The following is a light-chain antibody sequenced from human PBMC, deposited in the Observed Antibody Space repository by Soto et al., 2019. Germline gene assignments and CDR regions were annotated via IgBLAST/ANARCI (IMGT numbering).Light chain of an antibody. CDR2: AAS. Sequence: DIQMTQSPSSLSASVGDRVTITCRARQGINNYLAWYQQKPWKVPKLLIYAASTLQSGVPSRLSGSGSGTDFTLTISNLQPEDVATYYCQRDNNAPWTFGQGTKVEIK. CDR1: QGINNY. V-gene: IGKV1-27*01. J-gene: IGKJ1*01. CDR3: QRDNNAPWT.